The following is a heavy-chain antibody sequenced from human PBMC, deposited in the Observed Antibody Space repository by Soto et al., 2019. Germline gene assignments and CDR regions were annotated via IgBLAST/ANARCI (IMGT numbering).Heavy chain of an antibody. CDR3: ARPYEYYDSSGYYV. Sequence: GESLKISCNGSGYSFTIYWISWVRQMPGKGLEWMGRIDPSDSYTNYSPSFQGHVTISADRSISTAYLQWSSLKASDTAMYYCARPYEYYDSSGYYVWGQGTTVTVSS. V-gene: IGHV5-10-1*01. CDR2: IDPSDSYT. D-gene: IGHD3-22*01. CDR1: GYSFTIYW. J-gene: IGHJ6*02.